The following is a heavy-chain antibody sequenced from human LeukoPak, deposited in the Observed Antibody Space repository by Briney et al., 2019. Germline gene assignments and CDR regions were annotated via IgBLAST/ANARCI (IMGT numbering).Heavy chain of an antibody. CDR3: ARDVAVLRFLEWLNSFDP. J-gene: IGHJ5*02. D-gene: IGHD3-3*01. Sequence: PGGSLRLSCAASGFTFSDYYMSWIRQAPGKGLEWVSYISSSGSTIYYADSVEGRFTISRDNAKNSLYLQMNSLRAEDTAVYYCARDVAVLRFLEWLNSFDPWGQGTLVTVSS. CDR2: ISSSGSTI. V-gene: IGHV3-11*04. CDR1: GFTFSDYY.